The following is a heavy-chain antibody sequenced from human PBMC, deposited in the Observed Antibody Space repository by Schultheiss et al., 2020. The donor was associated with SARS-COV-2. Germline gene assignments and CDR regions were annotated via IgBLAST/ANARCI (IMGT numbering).Heavy chain of an antibody. CDR1: GGSIRSYY. Sequence: SQTLSLTCTVSGGSIRSYYWNWIRQPPGKGLERIGCRHFSGSTKYSSSFKSRVTIAVDTSKNQFSLKLSSVTAADTAVYYCARQNVLRYFDWLLKGGWFDPWGQGTLVTVSS. CDR3: ARQNVLRYFDWLLKGGWFDP. J-gene: IGHJ5*02. CDR2: RHFSGST. V-gene: IGHV4-59*08. D-gene: IGHD3-9*01.